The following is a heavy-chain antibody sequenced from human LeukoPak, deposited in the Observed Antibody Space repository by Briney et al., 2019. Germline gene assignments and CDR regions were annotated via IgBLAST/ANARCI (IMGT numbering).Heavy chain of an antibody. CDR1: GFTFDDYA. V-gene: IGHV3-9*01. J-gene: IGHJ4*02. CDR3: AKLLSSSSGDY. CDR2: ISWNSGSI. D-gene: IGHD6-6*01. Sequence: QPGGSLRLSCAASGFTFDDYAMHWVRQAPGKGLEWVSGISWNSGSIGYADSVKGRFTISRDNAKNSLYLQMNSLRAEDTALYYCAKLLSSSSGDYWGQGTLVTVSS.